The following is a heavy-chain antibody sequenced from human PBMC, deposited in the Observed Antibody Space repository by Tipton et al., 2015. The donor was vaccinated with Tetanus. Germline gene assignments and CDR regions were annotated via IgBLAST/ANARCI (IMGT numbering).Heavy chain of an antibody. J-gene: IGHJ4*02. V-gene: IGHV3-21*01. Sequence: SLRLSCQASGYTFSAHTMHWVRQAPGKGLEWVSAISSSSSYIYYADSVKGRFTIFRDNANNSLSLQMKSLGDEDTAMYYCATGRTLDYWGQGTRVTVST. CDR1: GYTFSAHT. CDR3: ATGRTLDY. CDR2: ISSSSSYI. D-gene: IGHD1-26*01.